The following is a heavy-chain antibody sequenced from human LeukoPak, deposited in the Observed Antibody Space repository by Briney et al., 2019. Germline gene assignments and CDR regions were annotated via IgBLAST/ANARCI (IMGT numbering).Heavy chain of an antibody. Sequence: PGGSLRLSCAASGFTFSNYAMNWVRQAPGKGLQWVSSISGSGGNTYYADSVKGRFTISRDNSKNTLYLQMNSLRAEDTAVYYCAKQYFGGIVGAIWEFDYWGQGTLVTVSS. CDR1: GFTFSNYA. J-gene: IGHJ4*02. CDR3: AKQYFGGIVGAIWEFDY. D-gene: IGHD1-26*01. V-gene: IGHV3-23*01. CDR2: ISGSGGNT.